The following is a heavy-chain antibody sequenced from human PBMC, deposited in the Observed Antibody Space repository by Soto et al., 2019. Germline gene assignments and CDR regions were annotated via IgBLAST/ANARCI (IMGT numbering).Heavy chain of an antibody. CDR3: AREIKVQLVDGSYYYCGMDV. V-gene: IGHV3-7*03. D-gene: IGHD1-1*01. J-gene: IGHJ6*02. CDR1: GFTFSNYW. CDR2: IKQDGSEK. Sequence: EVQLVESGGGLVQPGGSLRLSCAASGFTFSNYWMTWVRQTPGKGLEWVANIKQDGSEKYYVDSVKGRFTISRDNAKNSLYLQMNSLRAEDTAVYYCAREIKVQLVDGSYYYCGMDVWGQGTTVTVSS.